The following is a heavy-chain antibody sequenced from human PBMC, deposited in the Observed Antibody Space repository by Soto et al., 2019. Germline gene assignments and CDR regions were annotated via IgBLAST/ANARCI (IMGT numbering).Heavy chain of an antibody. V-gene: IGHV3-49*04. Sequence: PGGSLRLSCSASGFNFAAYTMCWVRLTPGKGLEWVGFIRRIAYGGTTDYAASVKGRFTISRDDSRKIVYLQMSRLKIEDTAVYYCSRSLAIDFDSWGQGTLVTVSS. CDR2: IRRIAYGGTT. CDR1: GFNFAAYT. CDR3: SRSLAIDFDS. J-gene: IGHJ4*02.